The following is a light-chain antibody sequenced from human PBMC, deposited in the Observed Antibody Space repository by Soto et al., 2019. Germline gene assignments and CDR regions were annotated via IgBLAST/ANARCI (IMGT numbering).Light chain of an antibody. CDR3: MQALQTPIT. CDR1: HSLLHSNGYNY. CDR2: LGS. Sequence: DIVMTQSPLSLPVTPGEPASISCRSSHSLLHSNGYNYLDWYLQKPGQSPQLLIYLGSNRASGVPDRFSGSGSGTDFTLKISRVEAEDVGVYYCMQALQTPITFGQGTKVDI. J-gene: IGKJ1*01. V-gene: IGKV2-28*01.